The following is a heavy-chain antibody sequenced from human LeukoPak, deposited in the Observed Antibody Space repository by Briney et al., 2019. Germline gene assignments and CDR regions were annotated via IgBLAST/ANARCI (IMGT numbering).Heavy chain of an antibody. V-gene: IGHV3-53*01. CDR2: IYSGGST. CDR1: GFTVSSKY. D-gene: IGHD3-22*01. J-gene: IGHJ4*02. CDR3: ASRYYYDSSGYYNVDY. Sequence: GGSLRLSCAVSGFTVSSKYMSWVRQAPGKGLEWVSIIYSGGSTYYADSVKGRFTISRDNSKNTLYLQMNSLRAEDTAVYYSASRYYYDSSGYYNVDYWGQGTLVTVS.